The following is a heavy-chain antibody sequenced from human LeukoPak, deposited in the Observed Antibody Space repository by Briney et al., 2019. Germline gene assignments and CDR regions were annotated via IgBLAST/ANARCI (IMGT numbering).Heavy chain of an antibody. Sequence: GGSLRLSCAASGFTFSSYSMNWVRQAPGKGLEWVSSISSSSSYIYYADSVKGRFTISRDNAKNSLYLQMNSLRAEDTAVYYCARGAPIVVVPAAIGWFDPWGQGTLVTASS. CDR3: ARGAPIVVVPAAIGWFDP. D-gene: IGHD2-2*02. V-gene: IGHV3-21*01. CDR1: GFTFSSYS. J-gene: IGHJ5*02. CDR2: ISSSSSYI.